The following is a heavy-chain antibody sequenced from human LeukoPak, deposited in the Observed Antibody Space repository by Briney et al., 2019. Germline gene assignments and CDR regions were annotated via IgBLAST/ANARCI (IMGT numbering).Heavy chain of an antibody. D-gene: IGHD2-21*02. CDR2: IIPIFGTA. J-gene: IGHJ6*02. CDR1: GGTFSSYA. V-gene: IGHV1-69*13. CDR3: ASLIDLTSQSYCGGDCYRGYYYYGMDV. Sequence: ASVKVSCKASGGTFSSYAISWVRQATGQGLERMGGIIPIFGTANYAQKFQGRVTITADESTSTAYVELSSLRSEDTAVYYCASLIDLTSQSYCGGDCYRGYYYYGMDVWGQGTTVTVSS.